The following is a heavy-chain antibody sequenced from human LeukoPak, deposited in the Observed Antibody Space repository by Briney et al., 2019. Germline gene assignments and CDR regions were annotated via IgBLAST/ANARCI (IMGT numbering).Heavy chain of an antibody. J-gene: IGHJ6*02. CDR3: ARVQLERRAPRLRAKESQPYYYGMDV. CDR2: IFYSGNT. D-gene: IGHD1-1*01. V-gene: IGHV4-39*07. CDR1: GGSISSSNYY. Sequence: SETLSLTCTVSGGSISSSNYYWGWIRQPPGKGLEWIGNIFYSGNTYYNPSLKSRVTISVDTSKNQFSLKLSSVTAADTAVYYCARVQLERRAPRLRAKESQPYYYGMDVWGQGTTVTVSS.